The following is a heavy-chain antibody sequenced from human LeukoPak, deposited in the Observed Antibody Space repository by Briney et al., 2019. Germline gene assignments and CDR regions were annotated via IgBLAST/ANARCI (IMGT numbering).Heavy chain of an antibody. CDR1: GGTFSSYA. CDR3: ARALFHCSGGSCYGWFDP. V-gene: IGHV7-4-1*02. Sequence: GASVKVSCKASGGTFSSYAISWVRQAPGQGLEWMGWINTNTGNPTYAQGFTGRFVFSLDTSVSTAYLQISSLKAEDTAVYYCARALFHCSGGSCYGWFDPWGQGTLVTVSS. J-gene: IGHJ5*02. CDR2: INTNTGNP. D-gene: IGHD2-15*01.